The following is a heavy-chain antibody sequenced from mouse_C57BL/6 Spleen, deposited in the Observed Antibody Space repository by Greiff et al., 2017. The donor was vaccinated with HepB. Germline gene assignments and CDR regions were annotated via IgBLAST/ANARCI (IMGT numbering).Heavy chain of an antibody. CDR1: GYTFTSYW. V-gene: IGHV1-64*01. Sequence: QVQLQQPGAELVKPGASVKLSCKASGYTFTSYWMHWVKQRPGQGLEWIGMIHPNSGSTNYNEKFKSKATLTVDKSSSTAYMQLSSLTSEDSAVYYCARLGDYDVIAYWGQGTLVTVSA. D-gene: IGHD2-4*01. CDR3: ARLGDYDVIAY. J-gene: IGHJ3*01. CDR2: IHPNSGST.